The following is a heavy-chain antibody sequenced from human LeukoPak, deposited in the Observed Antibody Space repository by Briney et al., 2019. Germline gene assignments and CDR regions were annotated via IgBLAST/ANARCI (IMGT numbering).Heavy chain of an antibody. CDR3: ARAGFYGDYTDY. CDR2: ISGSSTYI. CDR1: GFSFSTYS. J-gene: IGHJ4*02. Sequence: GGSLRLSCGASGFSFSTYSMNWVRQAPGKGLEWVSSISGSSTYIYYADSVKGRFTISRDNAKNSLYLQMNSLRAEDTAVYYCARAGFYGDYTDYWGQGTLVTVSS. D-gene: IGHD4-17*01. V-gene: IGHV3-21*01.